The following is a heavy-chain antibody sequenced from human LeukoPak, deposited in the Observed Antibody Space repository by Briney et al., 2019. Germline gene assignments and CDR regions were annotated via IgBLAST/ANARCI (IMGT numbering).Heavy chain of an antibody. Sequence: SETLSLTCTVSGGSISSYYWSWIRQPPGKGLEWIGYIYYSGSTNYNPPLKSRVTISVDTSKNQFSLKLTSVTTADTALYFCARVRDRQQVNAMDVSGQGTTVTVSS. CDR1: GGSISSYY. CDR2: IYYSGST. D-gene: IGHD6-13*01. CDR3: ARVRDRQQVNAMDV. V-gene: IGHV4-59*01. J-gene: IGHJ6*02.